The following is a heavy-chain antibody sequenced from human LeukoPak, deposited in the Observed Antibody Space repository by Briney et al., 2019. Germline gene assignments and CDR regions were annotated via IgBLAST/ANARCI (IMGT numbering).Heavy chain of an antibody. Sequence: ASVKVSCKASGYTFTGYYMHWVRQAPGQGLEWMGWINPNSGGTNYAQKFQGRVTMTRDTSISTAYMELSRLRSDDTAVYYCARDYYGSGSSIDYWGQGTLVTVSS. J-gene: IGHJ4*02. CDR1: GYTFTGYY. V-gene: IGHV1-2*02. CDR3: ARDYYGSGSSIDY. CDR2: INPNSGGT. D-gene: IGHD3-10*01.